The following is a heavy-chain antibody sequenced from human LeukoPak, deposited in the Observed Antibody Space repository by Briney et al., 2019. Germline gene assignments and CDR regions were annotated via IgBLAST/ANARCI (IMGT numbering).Heavy chain of an antibody. V-gene: IGHV4-30-4*01. Sequence: SETLSLTCTVSGGSISSGDYYWSWSRQPPGKGLEWIEYIYYSGSTYYNPSLNSRVTISVDTSKNQFSLKLSSVTAADTAVYYCARDRGYSYGRPYYFDYWGQGTLVTVSS. CDR2: IYYSGST. CDR1: GGSISSGDYY. D-gene: IGHD5-18*01. J-gene: IGHJ4*02. CDR3: ARDRGYSYGRPYYFDY.